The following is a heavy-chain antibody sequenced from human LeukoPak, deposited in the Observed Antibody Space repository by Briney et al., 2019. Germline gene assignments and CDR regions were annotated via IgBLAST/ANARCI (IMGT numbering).Heavy chain of an antibody. CDR1: GFTFSNYG. CDR2: IRYDGSNK. J-gene: IGHJ6*03. V-gene: IGHV3-30*02. Sequence: GGSLRLSCAASGFTFSNYGMHWVRQAPGKGLEWVSFIRYDGSNKYYADSVKGRFTISRDNSKNTLYLQMNSLRAEDTAVYYCAKVMVRGVPRLTNYYYYYYMDVWGKGTTVTISS. D-gene: IGHD3-10*01. CDR3: AKVMVRGVPRLTNYYYYYYMDV.